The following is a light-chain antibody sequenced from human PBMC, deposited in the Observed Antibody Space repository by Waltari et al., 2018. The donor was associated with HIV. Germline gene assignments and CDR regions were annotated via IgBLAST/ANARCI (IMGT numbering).Light chain of an antibody. CDR3: CSYAGSSTLV. CDR1: SSDVGSYNL. Sequence: QSALTQPAPVSVSPGQSITISCTGTSSDVGSYNLVSWYQQHPGKAPKLMIYEVSKRPSGVSNRFSGSKSGNTASLTISGLQAEDEADYYCCSYAGSSTLVFGGGTKLTVL. CDR2: EVS. J-gene: IGLJ2*01. V-gene: IGLV2-23*02.